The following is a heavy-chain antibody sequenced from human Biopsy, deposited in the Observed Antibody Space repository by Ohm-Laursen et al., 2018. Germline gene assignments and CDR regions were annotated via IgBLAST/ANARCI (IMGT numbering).Heavy chain of an antibody. CDR1: EFSFSRYD. J-gene: IGHJ6*02. D-gene: IGHD1-26*01. V-gene: IGHV1-46*01. CDR3: AIFEGYSDDNLDYEHYGMDV. Sequence: ASVKVSCKGSEFSFSRYDMHWVRQAPGRGLEWMGIISPSDGGTMDTQKFQDRLTMTRDTSTSTVHMELKSLKSEDTAVYYCAIFEGYSDDNLDYEHYGMDVWGQGTTVTVSS. CDR2: ISPSDGGT.